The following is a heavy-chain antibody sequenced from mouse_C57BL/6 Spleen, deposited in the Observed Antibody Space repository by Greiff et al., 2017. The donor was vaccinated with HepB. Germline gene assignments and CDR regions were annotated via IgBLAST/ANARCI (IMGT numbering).Heavy chain of an antibody. CDR1: GFTFSSYA. CDR3: TRGSLSRPYFDY. V-gene: IGHV5-9-1*02. D-gene: IGHD6-2*01. Sequence: EVKLMESGEGLVKPGGSLKLSCAASGFTFSSYAMSWVRQTPEKRLEWVAYISSGGDYIYYADTVKGRFTISRDNARNTLYLQMSSLKSEDTAMYYCTRGSLSRPYFDYWGQGTTLTVSS. J-gene: IGHJ2*01. CDR2: ISSGGDYI.